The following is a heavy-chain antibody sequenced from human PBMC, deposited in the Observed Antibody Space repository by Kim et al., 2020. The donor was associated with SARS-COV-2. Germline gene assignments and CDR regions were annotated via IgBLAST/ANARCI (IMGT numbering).Heavy chain of an antibody. CDR3: ARDIGSSVMGDWFDP. D-gene: IGHD2-2*01. CDR2: INSDGSST. CDR1: GFTFSSYW. V-gene: IGHV3-74*01. Sequence: GGSLRLSCAASGFTFSSYWMHWVRQAPGKGLVWVSRINSDGSSTSYADSVKGRFTISRDNAKNTLYLQMNSLRAEDTAVYYCARDIGSSVMGDWFDPWGQGTLVTVSS. J-gene: IGHJ5*02.